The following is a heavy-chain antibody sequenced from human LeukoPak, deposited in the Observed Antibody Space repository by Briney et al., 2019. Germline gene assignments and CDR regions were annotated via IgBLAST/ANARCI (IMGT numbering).Heavy chain of an antibody. J-gene: IGHJ5*02. Sequence: SETLSLTCAVYGGSFSGYYWSWIRQPPGKGLEWVWEINHSGSTNYNPSLQSRVNISLDTSKKKFSLMQSSLTAADTTVYYCARGYESCSSTSCYFWRASKKYWFDPWGQGTLVTVSS. D-gene: IGHD2-2*01. V-gene: IGHV4-34*01. CDR2: INHSGST. CDR3: ARGYESCSSTSCYFWRASKKYWFDP. CDR1: GGSFSGYY.